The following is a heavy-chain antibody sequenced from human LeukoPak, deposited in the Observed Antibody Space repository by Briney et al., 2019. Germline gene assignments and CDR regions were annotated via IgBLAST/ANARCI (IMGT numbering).Heavy chain of an antibody. CDR3: ARDLSLGKLRFLEWLFPDLDAFDI. CDR1: GFTVSSNY. CDR2: IYSGGST. Sequence: GGSLRLSCAASGFTVSSNYMSWVRQAPGKGLEWVSVIYSGGSTYYADSVKGRFTISRDNSKNTLYLQMSSLRAEDTAVYYCARDLSLGKLRFLEWLFPDLDAFDIWGQGTMVTVSS. D-gene: IGHD3-3*01. V-gene: IGHV3-66*01. J-gene: IGHJ3*02.